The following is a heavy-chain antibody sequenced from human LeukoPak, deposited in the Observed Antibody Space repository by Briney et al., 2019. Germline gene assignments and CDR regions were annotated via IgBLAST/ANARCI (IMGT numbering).Heavy chain of an antibody. CDR1: GFTFDDYA. V-gene: IGHV3-9*01. D-gene: IGHD3-22*01. J-gene: IGHJ4*02. CDR3: ARVSDYYDSSGYYD. Sequence: PGGSLRLSCAASGFTFDDYAMHWVRQAPGKGLEWVSGISWNSGSIGYADSVKGRFTISRDNAKNSLYLQMNSLRAEDTAVYYCARVSDYYDSSGYYDWGQGTLVTVSS. CDR2: ISWNSGSI.